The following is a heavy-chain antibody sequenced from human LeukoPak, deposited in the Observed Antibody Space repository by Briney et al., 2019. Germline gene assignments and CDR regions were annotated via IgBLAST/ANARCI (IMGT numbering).Heavy chain of an antibody. Sequence: GASVKVSCKASGYTFTGYYMHWVRQAPGQGLEWMGWINPNSGGTNYAQKFQGRVTMTRDTSISTAYMELSRLRSDDTAVYYCARDRGTIFGAVTDDYWGQGTLVTVSS. CDR2: INPNSGGT. V-gene: IGHV1-2*02. CDR1: GYTFTGYY. J-gene: IGHJ4*02. D-gene: IGHD3-3*01. CDR3: ARDRGTIFGAVTDDY.